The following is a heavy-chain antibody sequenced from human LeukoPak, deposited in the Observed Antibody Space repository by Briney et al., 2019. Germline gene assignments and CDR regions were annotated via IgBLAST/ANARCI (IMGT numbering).Heavy chain of an antibody. CDR2: ISSSGRTI. CDR1: RFRFSDYF. CDR3: ARKNGLDY. J-gene: IGHJ4*02. V-gene: IGHV3-11*04. Sequence: GGSLRLSCAASRFRFSDYFMTWIRQAPGKGLEWVSYISSSGRTIYYSDSVKGRFTISRDNAKNSLFLQMNSLRVEDTAVYYCARKNGLDYWGQGTLVTVSS.